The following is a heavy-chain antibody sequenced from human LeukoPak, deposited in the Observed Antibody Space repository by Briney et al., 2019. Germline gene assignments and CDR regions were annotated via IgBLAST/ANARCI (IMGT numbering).Heavy chain of an antibody. J-gene: IGHJ6*03. CDR1: GGSISSYY. V-gene: IGHV4-59*01. CDR3: ARVGWKLRSFDWSYPPDFYMDV. D-gene: IGHD3-9*01. Sequence: PSETLSLTCTVSGGSISSYYWSWIRQPPGEGLEWIGYIYYSGSTNYNPSLKSRVTISVDTSKNQFSLKLSSVTAADTAVYYCARVGWKLRSFDWSYPPDFYMDVWGKGTTVTISS. CDR2: IYYSGST.